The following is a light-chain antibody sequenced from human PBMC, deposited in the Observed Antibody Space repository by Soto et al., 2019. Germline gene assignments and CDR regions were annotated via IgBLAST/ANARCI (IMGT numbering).Light chain of an antibody. J-gene: IGKJ2*01. CDR3: QQYYSTPHT. V-gene: IGKV3-15*01. CDR2: GAS. CDR1: QSVSSN. Sequence: EIVMTQSPATLSVSPGERATLSCRASQSVSSNLAWYQQKPGQAPRLLIYGASTRATGIPARFSGSGSGTDFILIISSLQSEESAVYYCQQYYSTPHTFGQGTKLEIK.